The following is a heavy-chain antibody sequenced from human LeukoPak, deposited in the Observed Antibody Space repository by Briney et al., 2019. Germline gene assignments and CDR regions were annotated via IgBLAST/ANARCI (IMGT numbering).Heavy chain of an antibody. D-gene: IGHD1-26*01. J-gene: IGHJ4*02. CDR1: GFTFSNYG. CDR2: IRYDGTNK. Sequence: GGSLRLSRAASGFTFSNYGMHWVRQAPGKGLEWVAFIRYDGTNKYYADSVKGRFTISRDNSKNTLYLQMSSLRAEDTALYYCAKEETGSYYFDNWGQGTLVTVSS. V-gene: IGHV3-30*02. CDR3: AKEETGSYYFDN.